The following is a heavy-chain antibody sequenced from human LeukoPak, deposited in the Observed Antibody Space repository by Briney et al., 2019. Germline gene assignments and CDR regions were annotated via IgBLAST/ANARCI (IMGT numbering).Heavy chain of an antibody. D-gene: IGHD3-22*01. CDR1: GGSFSGYY. CDR3: ARGPYYDSSASYFY. J-gene: IGHJ4*02. CDR2: INHSGSA. V-gene: IGHV4-34*01. Sequence: SETLSHTCAVYGGSFSGYYWNWIRQPPGKGLEWIGEINHSGSANYNPSLKSRVTISVDTSKNQFSLKLSSVTAADTAVYYCARGPYYDSSASYFYWGQGTAVTVSS.